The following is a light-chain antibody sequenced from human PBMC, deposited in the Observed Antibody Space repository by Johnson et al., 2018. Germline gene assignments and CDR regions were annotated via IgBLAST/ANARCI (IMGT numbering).Light chain of an antibody. V-gene: IGLV1-51*02. J-gene: IGLJ1*01. CDR2: ENN. CDR3: GTWDSSLSAGNV. Sequence: QSVLTQPPSVSAAPGQKVTISCSGSSSNIGNNYVSWYQQLPGTAPKLLIYENNKRPSGIPDRFSGSKSGTSATLALHGLTTGDEADYYCGTWDSSLSAGNVFGTGTKVTVL. CDR1: SSNIGNNY.